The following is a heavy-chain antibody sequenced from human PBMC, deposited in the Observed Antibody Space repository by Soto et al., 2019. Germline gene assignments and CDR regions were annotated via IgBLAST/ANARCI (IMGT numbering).Heavy chain of an antibody. CDR3: ARGNRGYSYGYYSWFDP. CDR1: GGSIISGGYS. Sequence: KPSETLSLTCAFSGGSIISGGYSWSWIRQPPGKGLEWIGYIYHSGSTYYNPSLKSRVTISVDRSKNQFSLKLSSVTAADTAVYYCARGNRGYSYGYYSWFDPWGQGTLVTVSS. CDR2: IYHSGST. D-gene: IGHD5-18*01. V-gene: IGHV4-30-2*01. J-gene: IGHJ5*02.